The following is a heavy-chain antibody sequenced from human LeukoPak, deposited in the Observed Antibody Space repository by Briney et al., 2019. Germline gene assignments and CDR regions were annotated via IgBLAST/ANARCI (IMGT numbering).Heavy chain of an antibody. CDR1: GFTFSSYA. D-gene: IGHD1-26*01. CDR3: AKVNGGSGSYHSLRYFQH. Sequence: GGSLRLSCAASGFTFSSYAMSWVRQAPGKGLEWVSAISGSGGSTYYADSVKGRFTISRDNSKNTLYLQMNCLRAEDTAVYYCAKVNGGSGSYHSLRYFQHWGQGTLVTVSS. J-gene: IGHJ1*01. V-gene: IGHV3-23*01. CDR2: ISGSGGST.